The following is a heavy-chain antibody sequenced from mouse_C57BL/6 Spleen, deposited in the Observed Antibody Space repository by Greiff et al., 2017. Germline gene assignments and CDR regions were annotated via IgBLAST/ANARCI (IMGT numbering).Heavy chain of an antibody. D-gene: IGHD3-1*01. CDR1: GYAFTNYL. CDR3: ARSGHYYAMDY. Sequence: VKLQQSGAELVGPGTSVKVSCKASGYAFTNYLIEWVKQRPGQGLEWIGVINPGSGGTNYNEKFKGKATQTADKSSSTAYMQLSSLTSEDSAVYICARSGHYYAMDYWGQGTSVTVSS. V-gene: IGHV1-54*01. J-gene: IGHJ4*01. CDR2: INPGSGGT.